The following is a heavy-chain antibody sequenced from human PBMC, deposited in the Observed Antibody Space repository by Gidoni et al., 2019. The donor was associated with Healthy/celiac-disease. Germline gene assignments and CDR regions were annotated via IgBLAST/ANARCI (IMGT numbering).Heavy chain of an antibody. J-gene: IGHJ4*02. D-gene: IGHD6-19*01. CDR1: GFTFSSYW. V-gene: IGHV3-7*01. CDR3: ARDGDSSGWYGVFDY. CDR2: IKQDGSEK. Sequence: EVQLVESGGGLVQPGGSLRLSCAASGFTFSSYWMSWVRQAPGKGLEWVANIKQDGSEKYYVDSVKGRFTISRDNAKNSLYLQMNSLRAEDTAVYYCARDGDSSGWYGVFDYWGQGTLVTVSS.